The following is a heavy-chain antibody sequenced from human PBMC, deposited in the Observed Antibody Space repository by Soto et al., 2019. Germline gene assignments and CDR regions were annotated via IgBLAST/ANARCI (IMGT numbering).Heavy chain of an antibody. J-gene: IGHJ3*02. Sequence: GESLKISCKGSGYSFTSYWIGWVRQMPGKGLEWMGIIYPGDSDTRYRPCFQGQVTISADKSISTPYLQWSSLKASDTDMYYCARHEEYDYIWGSYRGGDAFDIWGQGTMVTVSS. CDR1: GYSFTSYW. D-gene: IGHD3-16*02. V-gene: IGHV5-51*01. CDR2: IYPGDSDT. CDR3: ARHEEYDYIWGSYRGGDAFDI.